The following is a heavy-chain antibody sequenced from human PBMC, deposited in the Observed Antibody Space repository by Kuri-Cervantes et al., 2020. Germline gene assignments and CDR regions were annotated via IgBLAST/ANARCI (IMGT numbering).Heavy chain of an antibody. CDR2: ISGSGGST. CDR1: GFTVSSNY. Sequence: GGSLRLSCAASGFTVSSNYMSWVRQAPGKGLEWVSAISGSGGSTYYADSVKGRFTISRDNSKNTLYLQMNSLRAEDTAVYYCAKVGYSSGWAFDYWGQGTLVTVSS. V-gene: IGHV3-23*01. CDR3: AKVGYSSGWAFDY. J-gene: IGHJ4*02. D-gene: IGHD6-19*01.